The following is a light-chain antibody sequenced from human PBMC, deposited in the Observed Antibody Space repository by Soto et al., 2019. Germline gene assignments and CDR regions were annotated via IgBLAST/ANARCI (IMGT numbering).Light chain of an antibody. CDR1: QSISSW. J-gene: IGKJ1*01. CDR3: QNYYASPTWA. V-gene: IGKV4-1*01. Sequence: IEITQSPSTLSASVGDRVTITCRASQSISSWLAWYQQKPGQPPKLLIYWASTRESGVPDRFSGSGSGTDFTLTISRLQAEDVAVYYCQNYYASPTWAFGQGTKVDI. CDR2: WAS.